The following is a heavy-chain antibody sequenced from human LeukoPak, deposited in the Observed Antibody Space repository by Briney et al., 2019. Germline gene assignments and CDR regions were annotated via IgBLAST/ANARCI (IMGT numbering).Heavy chain of an antibody. V-gene: IGHV3-11*01. Sequence: GGSLRLSCAASGFTFSDYYMGWIRQAPGKGLEWVSYISSSGSTIYYADSVKGRFTISRDNAKNSLYLQMNSLRAEDTAVYYCVVATMQKAVFDYWGQGTLVTVSS. CDR2: ISSSGSTI. CDR3: VVATMQKAVFDY. D-gene: IGHD5-12*01. CDR1: GFTFSDYY. J-gene: IGHJ4*02.